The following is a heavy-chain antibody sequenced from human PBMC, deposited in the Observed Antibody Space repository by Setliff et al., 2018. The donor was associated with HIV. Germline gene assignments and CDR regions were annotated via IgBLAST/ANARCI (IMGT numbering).Heavy chain of an antibody. D-gene: IGHD3-16*01. CDR2: IYPGDSST. CDR3: AKHGFERKSPYNWFDS. V-gene: IGHV5-51*01. J-gene: IGHJ5*01. CDR1: GFTFPDHW. Sequence: PGESLKLSCQTSGFTFPDHWIAWVRQLPGKGLEWMGIIYPGDSSTKYSPSFQGQVTISADKSINTAYLRWRSLRASDTAIYFCAKHGFERKSPYNWFDSWGQGTLVTVSS.